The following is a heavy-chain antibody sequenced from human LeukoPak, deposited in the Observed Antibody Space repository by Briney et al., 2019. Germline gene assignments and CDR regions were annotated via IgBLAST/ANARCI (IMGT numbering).Heavy chain of an antibody. D-gene: IGHD4-17*01. Sequence: GGSLILSCAASGFTFSTYWMHWVRQAPGTGPVWVARISPDGRTTNYADSVKGRFTISRDNAKNTLYLQMNTLRAEDTATYYCARKLTYGDPFYWGQGTLVAVSS. J-gene: IGHJ4*02. CDR3: ARKLTYGDPFY. CDR1: GFTFSTYW. CDR2: ISPDGRTT. V-gene: IGHV3-74*01.